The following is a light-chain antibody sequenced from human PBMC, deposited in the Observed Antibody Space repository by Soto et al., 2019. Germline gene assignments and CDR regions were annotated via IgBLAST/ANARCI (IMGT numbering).Light chain of an antibody. CDR3: QQYNNWPLT. CDR1: QSVSSR. Sequence: EIVMTQSPATLSVSPGERATLSCRASQSVSSRLAWYQQKPGQAPRLLIYGVSTRATGIPARFSGSGSGIEFTLTISSLQSEDFALYYCQQYNNWPLTFGQGTRLEIK. CDR2: GVS. V-gene: IGKV3-15*01. J-gene: IGKJ5*01.